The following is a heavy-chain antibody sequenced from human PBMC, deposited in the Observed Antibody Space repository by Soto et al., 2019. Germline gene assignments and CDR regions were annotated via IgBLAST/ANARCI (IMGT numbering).Heavy chain of an antibody. D-gene: IGHD3-22*01. CDR3: ARPGSYYYDTSGQIYYYGMDV. CDR2: IYPGDSDT. CDR1: GYSFTSYW. V-gene: IGHV5-51*01. Sequence: GESLKISCKGSGYSFTSYWISWVRQMPGKGLEWMGIIYPGDSDTSYSPSFQGQVTISADKSISTAYLQWSSLKASDTAMYYCARPGSYYYDTSGQIYYYGMDVWGQGTTVTVSS. J-gene: IGHJ6*02.